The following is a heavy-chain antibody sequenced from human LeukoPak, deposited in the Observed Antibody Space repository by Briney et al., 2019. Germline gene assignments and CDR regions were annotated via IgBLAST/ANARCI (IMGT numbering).Heavy chain of an antibody. CDR2: ISAYNGNT. Sequence: ASVKVSCKASGYTFTSYGISWVRQAPGQGLEWMGWISAYNGNTNYAQKLQGRVTMTTDTSTSTAYTELRSLRSDDTAVYYCARDGPQYCSGGSCYSGYWGQGTLVTVSS. CDR3: ARDGPQYCSGGSCYSGY. CDR1: GYTFTSYG. D-gene: IGHD2-15*01. J-gene: IGHJ4*02. V-gene: IGHV1-18*01.